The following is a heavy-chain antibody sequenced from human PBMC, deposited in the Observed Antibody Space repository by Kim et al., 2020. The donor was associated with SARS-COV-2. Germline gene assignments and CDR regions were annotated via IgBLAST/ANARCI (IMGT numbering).Heavy chain of an antibody. CDR2: ISSSSSYI. J-gene: IGHJ4*02. CDR1: GFTFSSYS. CDR3: ARDAPAYYYDSSGGY. D-gene: IGHD3-22*01. V-gene: IGHV3-21*01. Sequence: GGSLRLSCAASGFTFSSYSMNWVRQAPGKGLEWVSSISSSSSYIYYADSVKGRFTISRDNAKNSLYLQMNSLRAEDTAVYYCARDAPAYYYDSSGGYWGQGTLGTVSS.